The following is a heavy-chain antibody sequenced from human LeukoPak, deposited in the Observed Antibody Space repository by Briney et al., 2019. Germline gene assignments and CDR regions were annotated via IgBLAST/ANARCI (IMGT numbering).Heavy chain of an antibody. V-gene: IGHV1-2*02. Sequence: ASVKVSCKASGYTFIDYYVLWVRQAPGQGLEWMGWINPNAGGTNYAQKFQGRVTMAWDTSITTTYMELSRLTSDDTAVYYCARAHNTGWYGGQGTQVTVSS. J-gene: IGHJ4*02. CDR2: INPNAGGT. D-gene: IGHD6-19*01. CDR3: ARAHNTGWY. CDR1: GYTFIDYY.